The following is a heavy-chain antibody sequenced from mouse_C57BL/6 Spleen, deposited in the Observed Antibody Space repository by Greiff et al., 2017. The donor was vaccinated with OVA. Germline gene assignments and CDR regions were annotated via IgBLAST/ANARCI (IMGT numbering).Heavy chain of an antibody. CDR3: AREGGTNYEGYFDY. J-gene: IGHJ2*01. CDR1: GYTFTSYW. V-gene: IGHV1-50*01. CDR2: IDPSDSYT. Sequence: QVQLQQPGAELVKPGASVKLSCKASGYTFTSYWMQWVKQRPGQGLEWIGEIDPSDSYTNYNQKFKGKATLTVDPSSSTAYMQLSSLTSEDSAVYYCAREGGTNYEGYFDYWGQGTTLTVSS. D-gene: IGHD2-1*01.